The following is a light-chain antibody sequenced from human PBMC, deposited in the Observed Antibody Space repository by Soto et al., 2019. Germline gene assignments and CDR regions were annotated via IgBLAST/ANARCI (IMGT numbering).Light chain of an antibody. CDR2: AAS. J-gene: IGKJ4*01. V-gene: IGKV1-9*01. CDR3: QQLNSYPQT. Sequence: DIQLTQSPSFLSASVGDRVTITCRASQGISSYLAWYQQKPGKAPKLLIYAASTLQSGVPSRFSGSGSGTEFTLTISSVQPEDFATYYCQQLNSYPQTFGGGTKVEIK. CDR1: QGISSY.